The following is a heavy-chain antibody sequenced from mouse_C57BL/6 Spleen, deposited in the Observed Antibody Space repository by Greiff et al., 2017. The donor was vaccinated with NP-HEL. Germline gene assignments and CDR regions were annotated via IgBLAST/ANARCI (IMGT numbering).Heavy chain of an antibody. CDR2: IDPEDGDT. Sequence: VQLQQSGAELVRPGASVKLSCTASGFNIKDYYMHWVKQRPEQGLEWIGRIDPEDGDTEYAPKFQGKATMTADTSSNTAYLQLSSLTSEDTAVYYCTYSYYGSSYEAWFAYWGQGTLVTVSA. CDR3: TYSYYGSSYEAWFAY. CDR1: GFNIKDYY. V-gene: IGHV14-1*01. J-gene: IGHJ3*01. D-gene: IGHD1-1*01.